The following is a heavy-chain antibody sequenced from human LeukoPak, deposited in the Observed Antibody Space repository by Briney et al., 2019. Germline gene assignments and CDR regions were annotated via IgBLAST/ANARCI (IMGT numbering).Heavy chain of an antibody. CDR1: GFTFSSYW. J-gene: IGHJ4*02. Sequence: PGGSLRLTCAAYGFTFSSYWMHWVRQAPGKGLEWVSHINSDGSSTCYAASVKSRVTISRDNANNTLYLQMNSLRAEDTAVYYCARDRYDFWSGYYYYWGQGTLVTVSS. D-gene: IGHD3-3*01. V-gene: IGHV3-74*01. CDR2: INSDGSST. CDR3: ARDRYDFWSGYYYY.